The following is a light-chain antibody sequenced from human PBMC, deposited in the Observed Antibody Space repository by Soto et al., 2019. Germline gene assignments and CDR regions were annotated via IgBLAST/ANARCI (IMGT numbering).Light chain of an antibody. CDR1: RSDVGAYNK. Sequence: QSVLTQPASVSGSPGQSITISCTGTRSDVGAYNKVSWYQQHPGKAPKLMIYEVTNRPSGVSHRFSGSKSGNTAALTISGLQAEDEADYYCSSYTTSSTRVFGGGTKLTVL. CDR3: SSYTTSSTRV. J-gene: IGLJ3*02. CDR2: EVT. V-gene: IGLV2-14*01.